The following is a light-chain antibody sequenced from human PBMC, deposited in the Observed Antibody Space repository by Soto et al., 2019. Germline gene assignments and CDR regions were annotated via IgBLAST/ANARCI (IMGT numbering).Light chain of an antibody. J-gene: IGKJ1*01. CDR1: QSVSSSS. V-gene: IGKV3-20*01. Sequence: EIVLTQSPGPLSLSPGERSTLSCRASQSVSSSSLAWYQQKRGQAPRLLIHGASNRATGIPDRFSGSGSGTDFTLTISRLEPEDFAVYYCQQYGGSPRTFGQGTKVDVK. CDR3: QQYGGSPRT. CDR2: GAS.